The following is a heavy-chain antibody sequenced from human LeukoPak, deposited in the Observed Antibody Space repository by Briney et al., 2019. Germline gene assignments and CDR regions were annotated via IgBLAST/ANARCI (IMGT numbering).Heavy chain of an antibody. CDR3: AKAKGRGSPGRDYFDY. J-gene: IGHJ4*02. CDR2: ISDSGGST. Sequence: GGSLRLSCAASGFTFSGYDMSWVRQAPGKGLEWVSGISDSGGSTYNADSVKGRFTISRDNSRNTLYLQMNSLRAEDTAVYYCAKAKGRGSPGRDYFDYWGQGTLVTVSS. V-gene: IGHV3-23*01. CDR1: GFTFSGYD. D-gene: IGHD3-10*01.